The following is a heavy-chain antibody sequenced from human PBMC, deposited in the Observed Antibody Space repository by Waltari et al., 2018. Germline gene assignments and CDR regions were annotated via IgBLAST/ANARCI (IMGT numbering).Heavy chain of an antibody. V-gene: IGHV3-30*04. J-gene: IGHJ6*02. CDR2: ISYNGRNI. D-gene: IGHD3-22*01. Sequence: QVQLVESGGGVVHPGRSLRRSCAASDFTFSSYALHWVRQAPGKGLKWVAVISYNGRNIYYVDSVKGRFTISRDNSNKTLYLQMNSLRPEDTAVYYCARDYCDRTNCHGMDVWGQGTTVTVSS. CDR1: DFTFSSYA. CDR3: ARDYCDRTNCHGMDV.